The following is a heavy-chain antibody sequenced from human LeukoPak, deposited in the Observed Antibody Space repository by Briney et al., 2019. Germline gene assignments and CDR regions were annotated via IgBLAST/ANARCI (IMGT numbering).Heavy chain of an antibody. CDR1: GFTFSEYY. CDR2: ISSSGRNI. D-gene: IGHD4-11*01. CDR3: ARSDDYGNYRSRFDP. J-gene: IGHJ5*02. V-gene: IGHV3-11*01. Sequence: GGSLRLSCAASGFTFSEYYMSWIRQAPGKALEWVSYISSSGRNIYYAVSVKGRFTISRDNAKNSLYLQMNSLRAEDTAVYYCARSDDYGNYRSRFDPWGQGTLVTVSS.